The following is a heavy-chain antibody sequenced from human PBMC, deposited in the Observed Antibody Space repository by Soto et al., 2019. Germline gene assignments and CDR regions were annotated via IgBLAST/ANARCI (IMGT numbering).Heavy chain of an antibody. CDR3: AREWSVANPGY. D-gene: IGHD5-12*01. J-gene: IGHJ4*02. CDR2: ISKDGDKK. V-gene: IGHV3-30-3*01. CDR1: GFIFSNYS. Sequence: QVHLVESGGGVVQPGRSLRLSCAASGFIFSNYSIHWVRQAPGKGLEWVAVISKDGDKKYYADSVKGRFTISRDNSKNTLYLQMNGLRPEDTAVYYCAREWSVANPGYWGQGTQVTVSS.